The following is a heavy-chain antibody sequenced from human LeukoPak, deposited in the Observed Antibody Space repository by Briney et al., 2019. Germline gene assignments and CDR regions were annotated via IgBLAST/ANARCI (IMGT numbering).Heavy chain of an antibody. CDR3: ARGSRSLGIAARPRYFDY. V-gene: IGHV4-34*01. Sequence: PSETLSLICAVYGGSFSGYYWSWIRHPPGKGLEWIGEINHSGSTNYNPSLKSRVTISVDTSKNQFSLKLSSVTAADTAVYYCARGSRSLGIAARPRYFDYWGQGTLVTVSS. J-gene: IGHJ4*02. CDR1: GGSFSGYY. CDR2: INHSGST. D-gene: IGHD6-6*01.